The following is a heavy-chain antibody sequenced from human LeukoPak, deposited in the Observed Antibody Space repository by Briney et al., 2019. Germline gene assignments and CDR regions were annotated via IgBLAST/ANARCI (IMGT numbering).Heavy chain of an antibody. CDR3: AEEGYSSTWNADFDF. CDR2: ISGSSGTT. D-gene: IGHD6-13*01. J-gene: IGHJ4*02. CDR1: GFTFSSYA. V-gene: IGHV3-23*01. Sequence: PGGSLRLSCAASGFTFSSYAMSWVRQAPGKGLEWVSAISGSSGTTYYADSVKGRFTISRDNSKNTLYLQMNSLRAEDTAVYYCAEEGYSSTWNADFDFGGQGTLVTVSS.